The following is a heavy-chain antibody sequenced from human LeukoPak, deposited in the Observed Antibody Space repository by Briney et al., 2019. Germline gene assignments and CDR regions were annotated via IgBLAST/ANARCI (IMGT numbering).Heavy chain of an antibody. D-gene: IGHD6-19*01. CDR1: GFTFSSYA. Sequence: GGSLRLSCAASGFTFSSYAMSWVRQAPGKGLEWVSAISGSGGSTYYADAVKGRFTISRDNSKNTLYLQMNSLRAEDTAVYYCAKTRIAVAGPYYFDYWGQGTLVTVSS. CDR2: ISGSGGST. CDR3: AKTRIAVAGPYYFDY. J-gene: IGHJ4*02. V-gene: IGHV3-23*01.